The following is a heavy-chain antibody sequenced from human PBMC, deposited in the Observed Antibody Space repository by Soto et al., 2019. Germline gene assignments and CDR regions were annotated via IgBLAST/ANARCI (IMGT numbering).Heavy chain of an antibody. J-gene: IGHJ6*02. CDR1: GLTFSNYG. CDR3: TKRRNVLRFLEWSSGMEV. D-gene: IGHD3-3*01. V-gene: IGHV3-30*18. CDR2: ISDDGSNK. Sequence: PGGSLRLSCAASGLTFSNYGMHWVRQAPGKGLEWVAFISDDGSNKYYADSMKGRFTMSRDNSKRTLYLQMSSLRVEDTAVYYCTKRRNVLRFLEWSSGMEVWGPGTTVTVSS.